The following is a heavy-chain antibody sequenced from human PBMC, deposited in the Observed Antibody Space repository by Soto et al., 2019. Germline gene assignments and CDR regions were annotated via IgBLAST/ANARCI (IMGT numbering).Heavy chain of an antibody. Sequence: QGLEWMGWISAYNGNTNYAQKLQGRVTMTTDTSTSTAYMELRSLRSDDTAVYYCVRVGIAAHTTRVGAFDISGQRTIVSVPS. CDR3: VRVGIAAHTTRVGAFDI. V-gene: IGHV1-18*01. D-gene: IGHD6-6*01. J-gene: IGHJ3*02. CDR2: ISAYNGNT.